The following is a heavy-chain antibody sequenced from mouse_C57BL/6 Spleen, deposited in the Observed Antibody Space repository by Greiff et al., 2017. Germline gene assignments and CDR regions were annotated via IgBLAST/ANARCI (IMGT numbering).Heavy chain of an antibody. J-gene: IGHJ1*03. CDR1: GFTFSSYA. Sequence: EVQVVESGGGLVKPGGSLKLSCAASGFTFSSYAMSWVRQTPEKRLEWVATISDGGSYTYYPDNVKGRFTISRDNAKNILYLQLSHLKSEDTAMYYCARDMGTGYVYFDVWGTGTTVTVSS. V-gene: IGHV5-4*01. D-gene: IGHD2-2*01. CDR2: ISDGGSYT. CDR3: ARDMGTGYVYFDV.